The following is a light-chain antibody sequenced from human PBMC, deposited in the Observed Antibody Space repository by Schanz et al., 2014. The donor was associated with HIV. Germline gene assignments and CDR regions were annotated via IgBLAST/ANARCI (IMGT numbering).Light chain of an antibody. CDR1: TFIGGKSY. CDR3: GAWDSSLSAGYVI. CDR2: DND. Sequence: QSVLTQPPSVSAAPGQKVTISCSGRTFIGGKSYVSWYQQLPGTAPKLLIYDNDKRPSEIPDRFSGSKSGTSATLGITGLQTGDEAEYFCGAWDSSLSAGYVIFGGGTKLTVL. J-gene: IGLJ2*01. V-gene: IGLV1-51*01.